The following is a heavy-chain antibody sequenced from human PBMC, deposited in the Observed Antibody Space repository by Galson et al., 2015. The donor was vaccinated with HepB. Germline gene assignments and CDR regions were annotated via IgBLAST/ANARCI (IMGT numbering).Heavy chain of an antibody. CDR1: GFTFSNAW. Sequence: SLRLSCATSGFTFSNAWMSWVRQAPGKGREWVGRIKSKTDGGTTDYAAPVKGRFTISRDDSKNTLYLQMNSLKTEDTAVYYCTTEQLGYCSSTSCQNFDYWGQGTLVTVSS. CDR2: IKSKTDGGTT. J-gene: IGHJ4*02. D-gene: IGHD2-2*01. CDR3: TTEQLGYCSSTSCQNFDY. V-gene: IGHV3-15*01.